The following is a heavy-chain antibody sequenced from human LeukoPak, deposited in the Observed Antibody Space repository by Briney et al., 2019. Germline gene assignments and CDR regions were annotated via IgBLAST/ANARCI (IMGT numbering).Heavy chain of an antibody. D-gene: IGHD1-26*01. V-gene: IGHV3-30*02. Sequence: PGGSLRLPCAASGFTFSHYGMHWVRQAPGKGLEWVAFIRSDGSETDYADSVKGRFTISRDKSKNTLYLHMYSLRAEDTAVYYCAKNGRIPVDNVYYYYMDVWGKGTTVTVSS. CDR3: AKNGRIPVDNVYYYYMDV. CDR1: GFTFSHYG. J-gene: IGHJ6*03. CDR2: IRSDGSET.